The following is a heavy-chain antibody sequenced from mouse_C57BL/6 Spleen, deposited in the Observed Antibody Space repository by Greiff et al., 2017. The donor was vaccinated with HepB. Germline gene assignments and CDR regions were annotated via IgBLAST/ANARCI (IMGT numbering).Heavy chain of an antibody. CDR2: INPNNGGT. CDR1: GYTFTDYY. J-gene: IGHJ2*01. CDR3: ARGGEVDY. V-gene: IGHV1-26*01. Sequence: VQLQQSGPELVKPGASVKISCKASGYTFTDYYMNWVKQSHGKSLEWIGDINPNNGGTSYNQKFKGKATLTVDKSSSTAYMELRSLTSEDSAVYYCARGGEVDYWGQSTTLTVSS.